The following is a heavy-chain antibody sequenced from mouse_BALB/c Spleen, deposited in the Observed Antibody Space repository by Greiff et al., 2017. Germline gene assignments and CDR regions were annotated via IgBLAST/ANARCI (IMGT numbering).Heavy chain of an antibody. CDR2: INPSNGGT. Sequence: VQLQQSGAELVKPGASVKLSCKASGYTFTSYYMYWVKQRPGQGLEWIGEINPSNGGTNFNEKFKSKATLTVDKSSSTAYMQLSSLTSEDSAVYYCTGADYYGSSSDVWGAGTTVTVSS. D-gene: IGHD1-1*01. J-gene: IGHJ1*01. CDR1: GYTFTSYY. V-gene: IGHV1S81*02. CDR3: TGADYYGSSSDV.